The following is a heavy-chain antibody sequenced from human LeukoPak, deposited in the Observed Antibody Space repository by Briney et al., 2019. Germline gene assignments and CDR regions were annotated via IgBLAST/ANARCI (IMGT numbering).Heavy chain of an antibody. J-gene: IGHJ5*02. V-gene: IGHV3-53*01. D-gene: IGHD3-22*01. CDR3: ARRYYYDSTAFGGFDP. CDR1: GFTVSSNY. CDR2: IYSGGST. Sequence: PGGSLRLSCAASGFTVSSNYMSWVRQAPGKGLEWVSVIYSGGSTYYADSVKGRFTISRDNSKNTLYLQMNSLRAEDTAVYYCARRYYYDSTAFGGFDPWGQGTLVTVSS.